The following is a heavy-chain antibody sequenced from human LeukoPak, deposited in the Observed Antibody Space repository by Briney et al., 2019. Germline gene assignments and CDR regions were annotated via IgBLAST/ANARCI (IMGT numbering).Heavy chain of an antibody. V-gene: IGHV3-20*04. CDR1: GFTFGDYG. Sequence: GGSLRLSCAASGFTFGDYGMSWVRQAPGKGLEWVSGINWSGGSTGYADSVKGRFTISRDNAKNSLYLQMNSLRAEDTALYYCARASHYSDSSDYPDYWGQGTLVTVSS. CDR2: INWSGGST. J-gene: IGHJ4*02. CDR3: ARASHYSDSSDYPDY. D-gene: IGHD3-22*01.